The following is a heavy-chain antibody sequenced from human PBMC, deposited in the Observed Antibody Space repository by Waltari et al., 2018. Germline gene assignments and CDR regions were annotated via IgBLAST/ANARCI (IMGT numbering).Heavy chain of an antibody. CDR1: GFTFDTFG. D-gene: IGHD3-22*01. CDR3: TKEVGYDSNSYGDS. Sequence: QVHLVESGGGEVQPGGCLRLSCAAPGFTFDTFGMHWVRQAPGKGLGWVAVISYDGGLIYYGESVKGRFTVSRDNSKNTLFLQMTSLRAEDTAVYYCTKEVGYDSNSYGDSWGQGTLVTVST. J-gene: IGHJ4*02. V-gene: IGHV3-30*18. CDR2: ISYDGGLI.